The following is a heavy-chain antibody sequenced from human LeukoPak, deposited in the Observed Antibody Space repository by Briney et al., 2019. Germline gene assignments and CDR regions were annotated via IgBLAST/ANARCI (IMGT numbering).Heavy chain of an antibody. Sequence: SETLSLTCTVSGGSISSYYWSWIRQPPGKGLEWIGYVYYSGSTNYNPSLKSRVTISVDTSKNQFSLKLSSVTAADTAVYYCASSTTATRDYYYYGMDVWGQGTTVTVSS. V-gene: IGHV4-59*08. J-gene: IGHJ6*02. D-gene: IGHD4-17*01. CDR2: VYYSGST. CDR1: GGSISSYY. CDR3: ASSTTATRDYYYYGMDV.